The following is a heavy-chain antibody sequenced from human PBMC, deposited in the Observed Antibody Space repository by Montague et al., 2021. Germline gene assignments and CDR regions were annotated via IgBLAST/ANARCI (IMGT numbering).Heavy chain of an antibody. V-gene: IGHV3-48*02. J-gene: IGHJ1*01. Sequence: SLRLSCAASGFTFRTYGMNWVRQAPGKGLEWVSYITGSSSSIYYADSVRGRFTISRDNPKNSLYPQMNSLRDEDTAVYYCARDSYSSGRYSAEYFQHWGQGTLVTVSS. CDR2: ITGSSSSI. D-gene: IGHD6-19*01. CDR3: ARDSYSSGRYSAEYFQH. CDR1: GFTFRTYG.